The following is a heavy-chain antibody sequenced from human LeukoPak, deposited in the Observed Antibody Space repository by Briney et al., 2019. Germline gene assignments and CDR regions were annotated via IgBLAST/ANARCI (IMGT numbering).Heavy chain of an antibody. CDR3: AIAAGYHAY. J-gene: IGHJ4*02. CDR2: INHSGST. Sequence: SETLSLTCAVYGGSFSTYYWSWIRQPPGKGLEWIGEINHSGSTNYNPSFKSRVTISVDTSKNQFSLNLISVTAADTAVYYCAIAAGYHAYWGRGTPVTVSS. CDR1: GGSFSTYY. D-gene: IGHD5-18*01. V-gene: IGHV4-34*01.